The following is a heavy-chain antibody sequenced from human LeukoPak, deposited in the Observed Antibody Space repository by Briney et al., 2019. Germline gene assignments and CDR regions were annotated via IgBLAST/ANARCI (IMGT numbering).Heavy chain of an antibody. D-gene: IGHD2-2*01. Sequence: GASVKVSCKASGYTFTSYHMHWVRQAPGQGLEWMGIINPSGGSTSYAQKFRGRVTMTRDTSTSTVYMELSSLRSEDTAVYYCARDKGRYQFDYWGQGTLVTVSS. V-gene: IGHV1-46*01. CDR2: INPSGGST. CDR1: GYTFTSYH. J-gene: IGHJ4*02. CDR3: ARDKGRYQFDY.